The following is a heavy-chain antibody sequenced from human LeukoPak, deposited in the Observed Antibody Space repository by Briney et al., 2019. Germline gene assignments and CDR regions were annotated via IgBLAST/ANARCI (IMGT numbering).Heavy chain of an antibody. D-gene: IGHD2-2*01. Sequence: ASVKVSCKASGGTFSSYAISWVRQAPGQGLEWMGWISAYNGNTNYAQKLQGRVTMTTDTSTSTAYMELRSLRSDDTAVYYCARGLYCSSTSCSDDYWGQGTLVTVSS. CDR2: ISAYNGNT. J-gene: IGHJ4*02. CDR3: ARGLYCSSTSCSDDY. CDR1: GGTFSSYA. V-gene: IGHV1-18*01.